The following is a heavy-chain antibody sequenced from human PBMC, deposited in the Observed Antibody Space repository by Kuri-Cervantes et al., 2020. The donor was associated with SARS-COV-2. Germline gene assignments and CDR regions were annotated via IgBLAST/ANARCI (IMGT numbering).Heavy chain of an antibody. Sequence: ASVKVSCKASGYTFTSYGISWVRQAPGQGLEWMGWISAYNGNTNYAQKLQGRVTMTTDTSTSTAYMGLRSLRSDDTAVYYCARESGSSGWYGFDYWGQGTLVTVSS. D-gene: IGHD6-19*01. CDR2: ISAYNGNT. V-gene: IGHV1-18*04. J-gene: IGHJ4*02. CDR3: ARESGSSGWYGFDY. CDR1: GYTFTSYG.